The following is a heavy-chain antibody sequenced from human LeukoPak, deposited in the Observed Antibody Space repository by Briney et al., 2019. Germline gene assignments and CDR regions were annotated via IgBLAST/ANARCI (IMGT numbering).Heavy chain of an antibody. J-gene: IGHJ4*02. D-gene: IGHD3-10*01. CDR3: AREGLFTMVRRGTLDN. CDR2: IIPSFRKP. V-gene: IGHV1-69*13. Sequence: SVTVSCQASGGTFRSDGITWVRQAPGQGLEWMGGIIPSFRKPDYAKKFQGRVTLTADESTSTAYMELSSLRSEDTAVYYCAREGLFTMVRRGTLDNWGQGALVTVSS. CDR1: GGTFRSDG.